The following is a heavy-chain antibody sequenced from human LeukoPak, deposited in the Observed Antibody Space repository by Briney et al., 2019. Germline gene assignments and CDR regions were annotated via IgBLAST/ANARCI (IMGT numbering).Heavy chain of an antibody. V-gene: IGHV4-34*01. Sequence: SETLSLTCAVYSGSFSGYYWSWIRQSPGKGLEWIGEINHRGSVTYNPSLKSRVTISVDTSKNQFSLKLSSVTAADTAVYYCASLGELSLYYPFFDYWGQGTLVTVSS. CDR1: SGSFSGYY. D-gene: IGHD3-16*02. CDR2: INHRGSV. CDR3: ASLGELSLYYPFFDY. J-gene: IGHJ4*02.